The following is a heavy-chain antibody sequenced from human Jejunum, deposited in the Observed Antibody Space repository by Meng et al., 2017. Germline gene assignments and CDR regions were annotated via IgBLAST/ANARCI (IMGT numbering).Heavy chain of an antibody. CDR1: GNNFIDYW. CDR3: ARRGHSGYLQGDS. J-gene: IGHJ1*01. V-gene: IGHV5-51*01. D-gene: IGHD5-12*01. Sequence: GESLKISCKSFGNNFIDYWIGWARQTPGEGLEWMGITFPRGSETLYSPSFEGQVTISVDKSISTAYLQWTSLKASDTAMYYCARRGHSGYLQGDSWGPGTLVTVSS. CDR2: TFPRGSET.